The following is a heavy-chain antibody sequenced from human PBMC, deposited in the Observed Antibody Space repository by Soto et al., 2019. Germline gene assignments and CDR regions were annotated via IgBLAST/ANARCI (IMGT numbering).Heavy chain of an antibody. CDR1: GFTFSSYA. D-gene: IGHD2-15*01. V-gene: IGHV3-23*01. Sequence: GGSLRLSCAASGFTFSSYAMSWVRQAPGKGLEWVSAISGSGGSTYYADSVKGRFTISRDNSKNTLYLQMNSLRAEDTAVYYCAKDVQKIVVVVAVTLDYWGQGTLVTVSS. CDR3: AKDVQKIVVVVAVTLDY. CDR2: ISGSGGST. J-gene: IGHJ4*02.